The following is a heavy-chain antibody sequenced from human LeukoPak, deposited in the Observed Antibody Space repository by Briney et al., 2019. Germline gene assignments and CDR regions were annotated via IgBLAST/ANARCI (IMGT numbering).Heavy chain of an antibody. Sequence: GASVKVSCKASGGTFSSYAISWVRQAPGQGLEWMGGIIPIFGTANYAQKIQGRVTITTDESTSTAYMELSSLRSEDTAVYYCASLNSGYPQLSYMDVWGKGTTVTVSS. D-gene: IGHD5-12*01. CDR1: GGTFSSYA. V-gene: IGHV1-69*05. CDR2: IIPIFGTA. J-gene: IGHJ6*03. CDR3: ASLNSGYPQLSYMDV.